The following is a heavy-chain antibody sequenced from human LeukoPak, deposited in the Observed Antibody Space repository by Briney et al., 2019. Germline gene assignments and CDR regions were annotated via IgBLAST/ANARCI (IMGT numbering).Heavy chain of an antibody. V-gene: IGHV3-21*01. CDR3: ATLRSPSHYYYYGMDV. CDR2: ISSSSSYI. CDR1: GFALSAYW. J-gene: IGHJ6*02. D-gene: IGHD1-26*01. Sequence: GGSLRLSCAASGFALSAYWMNWVRQAPGKGLEWVSSISSSSSYIYYADSVKGRFTISRDNAKNSLYLQMNSLRAEDTAVYYCATLRSPSHYYYYGMDVWGQGTTVTVSS.